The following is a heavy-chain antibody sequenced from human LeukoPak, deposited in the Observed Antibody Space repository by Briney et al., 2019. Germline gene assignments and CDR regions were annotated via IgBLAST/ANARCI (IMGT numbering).Heavy chain of an antibody. Sequence: SETLSLTCTVSGGSISSSDWWSWVRLPPGKGLEWIGEIYHSGSTNYNPSLKSRVTISLDMFKNQFSLKVSSVTAADTAVYYCASSWTEGYWGPGTLVTVSS. CDR2: IYHSGST. D-gene: IGHD6-6*01. CDR3: ASSWTEGY. CDR1: GGSISSSDW. J-gene: IGHJ4*02. V-gene: IGHV4-4*02.